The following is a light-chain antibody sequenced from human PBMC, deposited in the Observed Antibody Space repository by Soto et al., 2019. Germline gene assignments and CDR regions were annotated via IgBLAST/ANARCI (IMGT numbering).Light chain of an antibody. V-gene: IGLV3-1*01. Sequence: SYELTQPPSVSVSPGQTASITCSGDKLGDKFACWYQQKPGQSPMLDIYEDDKRPSGIPERFSGSNSGNTATLTISGTQAMDEADYYFQAWDSSLRVFGGGTKVTVL. CDR2: EDD. CDR1: KLGDKF. J-gene: IGLJ3*02. CDR3: QAWDSSLRV.